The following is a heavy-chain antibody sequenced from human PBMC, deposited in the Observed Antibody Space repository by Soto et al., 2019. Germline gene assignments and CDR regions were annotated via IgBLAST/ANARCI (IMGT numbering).Heavy chain of an antibody. D-gene: IGHD3-22*01. Sequence: QVQLVQSGAEVKKPGASVKVSCKASGYTFITYGVSWVRQAPGQGLDWLGWISTYYGNTRYAERLQGRVTMTTDTTTHTAYMELRNLRSDDTAVYYCARGPTDYYDNSANYFLDYGGQGTLVTVSS. CDR2: ISTYYGNT. CDR1: GYTFITYG. J-gene: IGHJ4*02. V-gene: IGHV1-18*01. CDR3: ARGPTDYYDNSANYFLDY.